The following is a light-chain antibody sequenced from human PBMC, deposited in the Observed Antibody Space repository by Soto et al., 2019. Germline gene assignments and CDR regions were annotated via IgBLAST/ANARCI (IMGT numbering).Light chain of an antibody. CDR3: SSFEVSHIV. Sequence: QSALTQPPSASGSPGQSVTISCTGTSSDIGGYDFVSWYQQHPDKAPKLIIYEVTKRPSGVPDRFSGSRSGNTASLTVSGLQAEDEADYYCSSFEVSHIVFGTGTKLTVL. CDR2: EVT. J-gene: IGLJ1*01. CDR1: SSDIGGYDF. V-gene: IGLV2-8*01.